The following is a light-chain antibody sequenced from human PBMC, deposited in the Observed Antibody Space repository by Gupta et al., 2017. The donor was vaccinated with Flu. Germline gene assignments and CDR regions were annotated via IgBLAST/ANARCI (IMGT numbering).Light chain of an antibody. CDR3: MQALQTPYS. CDR2: LGS. CDR1: QSLLHSNGYNY. J-gene: IGKJ2*03. V-gene: IGKV2-28*01. Sequence: LVMXQSXXSXPXTXXXXXSISCRSSQSLLHSNGYNYLDWYLQKPGQSPQLLIYLGSNRASGVPDRFSGSGSGTDFTLKISRVEAEDVGVYYCMQALQTPYSFGQGTKLEIK.